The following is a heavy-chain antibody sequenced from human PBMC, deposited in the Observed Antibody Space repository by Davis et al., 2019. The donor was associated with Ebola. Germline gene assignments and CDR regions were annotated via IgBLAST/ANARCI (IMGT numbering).Heavy chain of an antibody. V-gene: IGHV3-30*03. CDR1: GFTFRNYG. J-gene: IGHJ6*04. CDR3: ARLYSYGYYYYYGMDV. Sequence: GESLKISCAASGFTFRNYGMHWVRQAPGKGLEWVAVISYDGSNKYYADSVKGRFTISRDNSKNTLYLQMNSLRAEDTAVYYCARLYSYGYYYYYGMDVWGKGTTVTVSS. CDR2: ISYDGSNK. D-gene: IGHD5-18*01.